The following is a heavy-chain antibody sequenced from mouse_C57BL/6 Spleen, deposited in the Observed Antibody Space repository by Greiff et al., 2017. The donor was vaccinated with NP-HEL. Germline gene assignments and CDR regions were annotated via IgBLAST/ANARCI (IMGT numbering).Heavy chain of an antibody. CDR1: GFTFSDYG. CDR2: ISSGSSTI. D-gene: IGHD1-2*01. Sequence: EVQLVESGGGLVKPGGSLKLSCAASGFTFSDYGMHWVRQAPEKGLEWVAYISSGSSTIYYADTVKGRFTISRDNAKNTLFLQMTSMRSEDTAMYYCARPLITTESLAYWGQGTLVTVS. CDR3: ARPLITTESLAY. J-gene: IGHJ3*01. V-gene: IGHV5-17*01.